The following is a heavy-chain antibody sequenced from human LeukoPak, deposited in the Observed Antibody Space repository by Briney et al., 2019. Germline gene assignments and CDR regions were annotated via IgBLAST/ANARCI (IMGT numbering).Heavy chain of an antibody. J-gene: IGHJ4*02. V-gene: IGHV1-46*01. CDR1: GYPLRWYG. D-gene: IGHD3-22*01. Sequence: ASVKVSCKTSGYPLRWYGFTWVRQAPGQGLEWMGIINPSGGSTSYAQKFQGRVTMTRDTSTSTVYMELSSLRSEDTAVYYCARGGYYYDSSGYSDYWGQGTLVTVSS. CDR2: INPSGGST. CDR3: ARGGYYYDSSGYSDY.